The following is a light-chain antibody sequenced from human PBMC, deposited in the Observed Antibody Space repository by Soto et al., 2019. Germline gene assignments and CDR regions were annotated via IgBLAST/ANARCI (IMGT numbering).Light chain of an antibody. J-gene: IGLJ2*01. CDR2: EVT. Sequence: QSALTQTPSASGSPGQSVTISCTGTSSDVGGYNYVSWYQQHPGKAPKLMIYEVTKRPSGVPDRFSGSKSGNTASLTVSGLQAEDGADYYCSSYAGTSNYVVFGGGTKVTVL. V-gene: IGLV2-8*01. CDR3: SSYAGTSNYVV. CDR1: SSDVGGYNY.